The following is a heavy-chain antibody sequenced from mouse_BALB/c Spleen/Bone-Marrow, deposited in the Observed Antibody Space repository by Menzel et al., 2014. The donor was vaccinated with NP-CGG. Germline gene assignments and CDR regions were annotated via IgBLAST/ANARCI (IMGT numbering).Heavy chain of an antibody. D-gene: IGHD1-1*01. CDR2: IDPANGNT. CDR3: ARDYGRTAWFAY. CDR1: GFNIKDTY. J-gene: IGHJ3*01. Sequence: VQLQQSGAELVKLGASVKLSYTASGFNIKDTYIHWVKQRPEQGLEWIGGIDPANGNTKYDPKFQGKATITADTSSNTAYLQLSSLTSEDTAVYYCARDYGRTAWFAYWGQGTLVTVSA. V-gene: IGHV14-3*02.